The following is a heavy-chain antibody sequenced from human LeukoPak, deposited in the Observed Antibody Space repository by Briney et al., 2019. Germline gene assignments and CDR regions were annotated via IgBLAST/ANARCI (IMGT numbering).Heavy chain of an antibody. CDR2: ISSGSKYI. J-gene: IGHJ4*02. Sequence: PGGSLRLSCAASRFTFSDYSMNWVRQAPGRGLEWVSSISSGSKYIYNADSVKGRFTISRDNAKNSLYLQMSSLRAGDTAVYYCARALSYSYGSMDFWGQGTLVIVSS. CDR1: RFTFSDYS. D-gene: IGHD5-18*01. V-gene: IGHV3-21*01. CDR3: ARALSYSYGSMDF.